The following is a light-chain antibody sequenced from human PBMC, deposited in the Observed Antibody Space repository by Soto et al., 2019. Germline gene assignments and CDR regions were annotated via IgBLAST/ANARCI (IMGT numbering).Light chain of an antibody. CDR3: CSYAGSSFV. J-gene: IGLJ1*01. CDR2: GDS. Sequence: QSALTQPASVSVSPGQSITISCSGTSSDVGGYNLVSWYQQHPGKAPKLIIFGDSERPSGVSNRFSGSKSASTASLTISGVQAEDEADYHCCSYAGSSFVFGSGTKLTVL. CDR1: SSDVGGYNL. V-gene: IGLV2-23*01.